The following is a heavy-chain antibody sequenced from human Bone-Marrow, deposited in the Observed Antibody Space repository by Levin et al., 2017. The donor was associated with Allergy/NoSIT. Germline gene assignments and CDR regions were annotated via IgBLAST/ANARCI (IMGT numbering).Heavy chain of an antibody. V-gene: IGHV1-3*01. D-gene: IGHD4-23*01. CDR1: GYTFTNYA. CDR2: INAGNGNT. CDR3: ARATTVVTVMDH. J-gene: IGHJ4*02. Sequence: GESLKISCKASGYTFTNYAIHWVRQAPGQRLEWMGWINAGNGNTKYSQKFQGRIIVTGDTSASTAYMELRGLRSEDTAVYYCARATTVVTVMDHWGQGTLVSVSS.